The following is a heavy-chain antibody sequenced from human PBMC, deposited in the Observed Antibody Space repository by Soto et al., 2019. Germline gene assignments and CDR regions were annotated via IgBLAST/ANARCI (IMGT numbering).Heavy chain of an antibody. CDR3: VRDGTKTLRDWFDP. V-gene: IGHV4-4*07. J-gene: IGHJ5*02. CDR1: GASISGFY. D-gene: IGHD1-1*01. CDR2: IYATGTT. Sequence: SETLSLTCTVSGASISGFYWSWIRKSAGKGLEWIGRIYATGTTDYNPSLKSRVMMSVDTSKKQFSLKLRSVAAADTAVYYCVRDGTKTLRDWFDPWGQGISVTVPS.